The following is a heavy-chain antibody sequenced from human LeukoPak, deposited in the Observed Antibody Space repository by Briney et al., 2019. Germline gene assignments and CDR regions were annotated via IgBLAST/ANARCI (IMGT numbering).Heavy chain of an antibody. CDR3: APLGDDSSGYFRPFDY. J-gene: IGHJ4*02. Sequence: SETLSLTCAVYGGSFSGYYWSWIRQPPGKGLEWIGEINHSGSTNYNPSLKSRVTISVDTSKNQFSLKLSSVTAADTAVYYCAPLGDDSSGYFRPFDYWGQGTLVTISS. D-gene: IGHD3-22*01. CDR2: INHSGST. CDR1: GGSFSGYY. V-gene: IGHV4-34*01.